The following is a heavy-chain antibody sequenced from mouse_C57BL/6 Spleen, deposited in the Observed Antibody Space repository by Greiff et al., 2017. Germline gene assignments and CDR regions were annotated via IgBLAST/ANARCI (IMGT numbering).Heavy chain of an antibody. D-gene: IGHD4-1*01. CDR1: GYAFSSYW. V-gene: IGHV1-80*01. CDR2: IYPGDGAT. J-gene: IGHJ3*01. CDR3: ARSPLGSAWFAY. Sequence: VQLQQSGAELVKPGASVKISCKASGYAFSSYWMNWVKQRPGKGLEWIGQIYPGDGATNYNGKFKGKATLTADKASSTAYMQLSSLTSEYSAVYFCARSPLGSAWFAYWGQGTLVTVSA.